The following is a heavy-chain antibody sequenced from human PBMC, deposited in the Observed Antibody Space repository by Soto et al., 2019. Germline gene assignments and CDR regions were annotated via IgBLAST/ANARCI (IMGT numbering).Heavy chain of an antibody. D-gene: IGHD2-8*01. J-gene: IGHJ5*02. Sequence: PSETLSLTCSVSGGSISRYYWSWIRQPPGKGLECIGYAYYSGDTGYNPSLQSRVTMAVDTSQNQVSLKLTSVTAADTAVYYCARDRSTYGGGGTGEVKENWFDPWGQGALVTVST. V-gene: IGHV4-59*01. CDR3: ARDRSTYGGGGTGEVKENWFDP. CDR2: AYYSGDT. CDR1: GGSISRYY.